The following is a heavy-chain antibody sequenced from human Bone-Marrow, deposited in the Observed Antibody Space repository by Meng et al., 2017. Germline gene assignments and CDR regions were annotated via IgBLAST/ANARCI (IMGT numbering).Heavy chain of an antibody. CDR3: ARQYSYGSVDY. CDR2: ICSDGSST. D-gene: IGHD5-18*01. J-gene: IGHJ4*02. CDR1: GFTFSTYW. Sequence: EVQLVESGGGLVQPGGSLRLSCAASGFTFSTYWMHWVRQVPGKGLVWVSRICSDGSSTNYADSVKGRFTISRDNAKNTLFLQMNSLRAEDTAVYYCARQYSYGSVDYWGQGTLVTVSS. V-gene: IGHV3-74*01.